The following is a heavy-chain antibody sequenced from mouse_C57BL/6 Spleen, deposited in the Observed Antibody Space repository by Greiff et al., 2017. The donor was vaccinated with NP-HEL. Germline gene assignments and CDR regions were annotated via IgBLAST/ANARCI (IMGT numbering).Heavy chain of an antibody. CDR1: GYTFTSYW. D-gene: IGHD1-1*01. Sequence: EVQLQQSGTVLARPGASVKMSCKTSGYTFTSYWMHWVKQRPGQGLEWIGAIYPGNSDTSYNQKFKGQAKLTAVTSASTAYMELSSLTNEDSAVYYCTRSELRSSYFDYWGQGTTLTVSS. V-gene: IGHV1-5*01. J-gene: IGHJ2*01. CDR2: IYPGNSDT. CDR3: TRSELRSSYFDY.